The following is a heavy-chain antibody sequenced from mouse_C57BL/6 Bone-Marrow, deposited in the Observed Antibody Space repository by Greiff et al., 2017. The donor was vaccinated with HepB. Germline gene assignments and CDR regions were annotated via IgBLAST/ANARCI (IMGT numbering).Heavy chain of an antibody. CDR3: ARGYYGSSYGFAY. CDR2: INPNNGGT. Sequence: EVQLQQSGPELVKPGASVKISCKASGYTFTDYYMNWVKQSHGKSLEWIGDINPNNGGTSYNQKFKGKATLTVDKSSSTASLELRSLTSEDSAVYYCARGYYGSSYGFAYWGQGTLVTVSA. J-gene: IGHJ3*01. D-gene: IGHD1-1*01. CDR1: GYTFTDYY. V-gene: IGHV1-26*01.